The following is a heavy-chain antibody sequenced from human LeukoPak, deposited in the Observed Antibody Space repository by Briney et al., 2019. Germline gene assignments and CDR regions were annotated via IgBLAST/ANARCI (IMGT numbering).Heavy chain of an antibody. CDR2: ISSSGSTI. CDR3: ARGRMEGGFDY. D-gene: IGHD3-16*01. Sequence: PGGSLRLSCAASGFTFSSYEMNWVRQAPGKGLEWVSYISSSGSTIYCADSVKGRFTISRDNAKDSLYLQMNSLRAEDTAVYYCARGRMEGGFDYWGQGTLVTVSS. CDR1: GFTFSSYE. J-gene: IGHJ4*02. V-gene: IGHV3-48*03.